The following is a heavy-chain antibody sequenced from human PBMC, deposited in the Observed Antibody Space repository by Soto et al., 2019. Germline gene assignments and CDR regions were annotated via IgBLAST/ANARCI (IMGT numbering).Heavy chain of an antibody. CDR1: GYTFVAYC. D-gene: IGHD3-9*01. V-gene: IGHV5-51*01. Sequence: EVQLVQSGAEVKKPGESLNISCKASGYTFVAYCIGWVRQMPGKGLEWMGIICPGDSHTTYSPSFEGQVTISADKSISTAYLQWKSLKASETAMYYCARQTIRYRYGMDVWGQGTTVTVSS. CDR2: ICPGDSHT. CDR3: ARQTIRYRYGMDV. J-gene: IGHJ6*02.